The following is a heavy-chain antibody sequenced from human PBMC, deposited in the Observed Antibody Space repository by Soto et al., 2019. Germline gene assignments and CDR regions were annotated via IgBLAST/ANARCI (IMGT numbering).Heavy chain of an antibody. CDR3: ARDDVLCDGGSCYGVPMDV. CDR1: GYSFTSCW. Sequence: GESLKMSCRGSGYSFTSCWIGWVRQMPGKGLEWMGIIYPVDSDTRYSPSFQGQVIISADKSISTAYLQWSSLKASDTAMYYCARDDVLCDGGSCYGVPMDVWGKGTTVTVSS. CDR2: IYPVDSDT. J-gene: IGHJ6*03. V-gene: IGHV5-51*01. D-gene: IGHD2-15*01.